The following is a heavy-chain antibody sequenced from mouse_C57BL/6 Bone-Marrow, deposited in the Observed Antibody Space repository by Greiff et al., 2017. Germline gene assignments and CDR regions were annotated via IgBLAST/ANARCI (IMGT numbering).Heavy chain of an antibody. V-gene: IGHV5-9*01. CDR3: GRRYYFDY. Sequence: EVQLQESGGGLVKPGGSLKLSCAASGFTFSSYTMSWVRQTPEKRLEWVATISGGGGNTYYPDSVKGRFTISRDNAKNTLYLQMSSLRSEDTALYYCGRRYYFDYWGQGTTLTVSS. CDR1: GFTFSSYT. CDR2: ISGGGGNT. J-gene: IGHJ2*01.